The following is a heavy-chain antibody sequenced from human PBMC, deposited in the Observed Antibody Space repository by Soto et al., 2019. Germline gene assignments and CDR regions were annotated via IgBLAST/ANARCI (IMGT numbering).Heavy chain of an antibody. D-gene: IGHD1-20*01. V-gene: IGHV4-30-4*01. Sequence: SETLSLTCSVSGGSISSGDYYWSWIRQPPGKGLEWIGYIYYSGSTYYNPSLKSRVTISVDTSKNQFSLKLSSVTAADTAVYYCARGITGTTADYYYGMDVWGQGTTVTVSS. CDR3: ARGITGTTADYYYGMDV. J-gene: IGHJ6*02. CDR1: GGSISSGDYY. CDR2: IYYSGST.